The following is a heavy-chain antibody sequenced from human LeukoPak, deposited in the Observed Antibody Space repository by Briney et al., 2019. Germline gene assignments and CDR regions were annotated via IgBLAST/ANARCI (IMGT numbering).Heavy chain of an antibody. J-gene: IGHJ6*02. V-gene: IGHV3-74*01. CDR2: INSDGSST. CDR1: GFTFSSYW. D-gene: IGHD3-3*01. CDR3: ARDPETYYDFWSGYEYYGMDV. Sequence: GGSLRLSCAASGFTFSSYWMHWVRQAPGKGLVWVSRINSDGSSTNYADSVKGRFTISRDNAKNTLYLRMNSLRAEDTAVYYCARDPETYYDFWSGYEYYGMDVWGQGTTVTVSS.